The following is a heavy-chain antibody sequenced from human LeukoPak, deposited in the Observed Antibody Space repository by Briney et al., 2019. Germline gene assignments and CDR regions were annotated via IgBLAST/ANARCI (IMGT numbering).Heavy chain of an antibody. CDR1: GFSFSIYE. D-gene: IGHD3-10*01. V-gene: IGHV3-48*03. CDR3: ARNYYGSGSYYNA. J-gene: IGHJ5*02. Sequence: PGGSLRLSCAASGFSFSIYEMNWVRQAPGKGLEWVSYISSTGSTIYYADSVKGRFTISRDNAKNSLYLQMNGLRAEDTAVYYCARNYYGSGSYYNAWGQGTLVTVSS. CDR2: ISSTGSTI.